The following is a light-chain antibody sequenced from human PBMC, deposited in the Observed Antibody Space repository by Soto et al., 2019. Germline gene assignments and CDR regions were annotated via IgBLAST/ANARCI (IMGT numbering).Light chain of an antibody. J-gene: IGKJ4*01. Sequence: DIILTQSPAIVSVSPGERATLSCRASRSVSTNLAWYQHKHGQAPRLLIYGASTRVTDIPPRFSGSGSGTEVTLTTDYLKYEDFGVYDCQQYYKTVPPVTFGGGTKGEI. CDR1: RSVSTN. V-gene: IGKV3-15*01. CDR2: GAS. CDR3: QQYYKTVPPVT.